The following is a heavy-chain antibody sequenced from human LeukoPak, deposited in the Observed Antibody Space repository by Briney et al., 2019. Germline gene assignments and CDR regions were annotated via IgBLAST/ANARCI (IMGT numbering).Heavy chain of an antibody. CDR3: ARGLETLYYYDSSGYYRHDAFDI. CDR1: GGSISSGGYY. CDR2: IYYSGST. Sequence: SRTLSLTCTVSGGSISSGGYYWSWIRQHPGKGLEWIGYIYYSGSTYYNPSLKSRVTISVDTSKNQFSLKLSSVTAADTAVYYCARGLETLYYYDSSGYYRHDAFDIWGQGTMVTVSS. D-gene: IGHD3-22*01. V-gene: IGHV4-31*03. J-gene: IGHJ3*02.